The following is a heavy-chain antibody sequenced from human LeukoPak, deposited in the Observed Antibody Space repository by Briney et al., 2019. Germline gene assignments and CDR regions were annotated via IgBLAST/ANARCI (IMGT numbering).Heavy chain of an antibody. J-gene: IGHJ4*02. CDR2: INPNSGGT. V-gene: IGHV1-2*02. CDR3: ARDLYDILTGYYNGKDY. CDR1: GYTFTGYY. Sequence: GASVKVSCKASGYTFTGYYMHWVRQAPGQGLEWMGWINPNSGGTNYAQKFQGRVTMTRDTSISTAYMELSRLRSDDTAVYYCARDLYDILTGYYNGKDYWGQGTLVTVSS. D-gene: IGHD3-9*01.